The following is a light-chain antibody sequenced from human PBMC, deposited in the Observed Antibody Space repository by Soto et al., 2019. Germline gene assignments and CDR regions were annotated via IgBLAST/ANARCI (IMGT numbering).Light chain of an antibody. V-gene: IGLV1-44*01. J-gene: IGLJ1*01. Sequence: QSVLTQPPSESGTPGQRVTISCSGSSSNIGSNAVNWYQQLPGTAPKVLIHSDNRRPSGVPDRFSGSKSGTSASLAISGLQSEDEADYYCAAWDYRLSGYVFGTGNMLTVL. CDR2: SDN. CDR1: SSNIGSNA. CDR3: AAWDYRLSGYV.